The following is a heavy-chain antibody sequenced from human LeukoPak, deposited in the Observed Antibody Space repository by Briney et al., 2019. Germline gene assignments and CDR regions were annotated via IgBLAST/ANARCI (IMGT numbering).Heavy chain of an antibody. CDR2: ISISGTTT. J-gene: IGHJ4*02. CDR1: GFIFSDFY. CDR3: AKDILAAGLFFDY. V-gene: IGHV3-11*01. D-gene: IGHD6-13*01. Sequence: GGSLRLSCAASGFIFSDFYMGWIRQAPRKGLEWGSYISISGTTTNYADSVKGRFTISRDDARNSLYLQMNSLTAEDTAVYYCAKDILAAGLFFDYWGQGTLVTVSS.